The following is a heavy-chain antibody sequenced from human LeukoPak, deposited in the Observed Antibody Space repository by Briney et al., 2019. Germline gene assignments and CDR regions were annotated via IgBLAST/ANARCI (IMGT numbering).Heavy chain of an antibody. CDR3: AKSGYNRFDY. V-gene: IGHV3-23*01. J-gene: IGHJ4*02. CDR1: AFTFSTYA. CDR2: FSGSGGDT. D-gene: IGHD5-24*01. Sequence: GGSLRLSCAASAFTFSTYAMAWVRQAPGKGLEWVSAFSGSGGDTYYADSVKGRFTISRDNSKNTLYLQMNSLRAEDTAVYYCAKSGYNRFDYWGQGTLVTVSS.